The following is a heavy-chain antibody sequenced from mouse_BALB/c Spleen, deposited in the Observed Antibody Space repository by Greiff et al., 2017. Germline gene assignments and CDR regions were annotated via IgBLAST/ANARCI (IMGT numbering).Heavy chain of an antibody. CDR1: GFTFSSYA. D-gene: IGHD2-14*01. J-gene: IGHJ2*01. Sequence: EVMLVESGGGLVKPGGSLKLSCAASGFTFSSYAMSWVRQTPEKRLEWVATISSGGSYTYYPDSVKGRFTISRDNAKNTLYLQMSSLRSEDTAMYYCARQDRYGDYWGQGTTLTVSS. CDR3: ARQDRYGDY. V-gene: IGHV5-9-3*01. CDR2: ISSGGSYT.